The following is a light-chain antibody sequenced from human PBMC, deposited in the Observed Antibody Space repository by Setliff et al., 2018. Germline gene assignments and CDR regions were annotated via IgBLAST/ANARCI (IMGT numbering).Light chain of an antibody. J-gene: IGLJ1*01. CDR3: AAENDNLNGYV. CDR1: SSNFGSRS. V-gene: IGLV1-44*01. Sequence: QSVLTQPASASGTPGQRVTVSCSGSSSNFGSRSVSWFQQLPGTPPKLLIYSNNQRPSGVPDRFSGSKSGSSASLAISGLQSEDEADYYCAAENDNLNGYVFGTGTKVTVL. CDR2: SNN.